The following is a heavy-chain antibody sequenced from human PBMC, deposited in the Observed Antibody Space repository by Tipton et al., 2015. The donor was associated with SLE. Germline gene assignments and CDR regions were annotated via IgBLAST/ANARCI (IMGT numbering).Heavy chain of an antibody. V-gene: IGHV4-59*08. J-gene: IGHJ6*02. D-gene: IGHD2-15*01. Sequence: TLSLTCTVSGDSISRYYWSWLRQPPGKGLEWIGAIFRSGITYYNPSLKSRVTISVDTSKNQFSLRLSSVTAADTAIYYCARDDVGGLPDYYPYYGLDVWGQGTTVTVSS. CDR2: IFRSGIT. CDR3: ARDDVGGLPDYYPYYGLDV. CDR1: GDSISRYY.